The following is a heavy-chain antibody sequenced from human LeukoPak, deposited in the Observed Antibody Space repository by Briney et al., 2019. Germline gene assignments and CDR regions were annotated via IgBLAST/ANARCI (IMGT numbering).Heavy chain of an antibody. V-gene: IGHV4-59*08. D-gene: IGHD2-21*01. J-gene: IGHJ4*02. CDR3: ARPGRDHDY. Sequence: SETLSLTCTVSGGSITSYYWSLIRQPPGKGLEWIGYISYSGSTNYNPSLKSRVTISVDTSKNQFSLKLSSVTVADTAVYYCARPGRDHDYWGQGTLVTVSS. CDR2: ISYSGST. CDR1: GGSITSYY.